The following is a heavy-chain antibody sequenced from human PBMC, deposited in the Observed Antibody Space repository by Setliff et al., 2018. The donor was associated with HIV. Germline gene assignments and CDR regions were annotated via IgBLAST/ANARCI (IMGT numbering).Heavy chain of an antibody. CDR3: ARPVSKYFYGMDV. J-gene: IGHJ6*02. Sequence: SSETLSLTCSVSGDSMRNQYWNWIRQPPGKGLEWIGTLYHAGSTSYNSSLKSRVTISGDTSKNLFSLKVTSVTAADTAVYYCARPVSKYFYGMDVWGLGTTVTVSS. CDR2: LYHAGST. V-gene: IGHV4-59*11. CDR1: GDSMRNQY.